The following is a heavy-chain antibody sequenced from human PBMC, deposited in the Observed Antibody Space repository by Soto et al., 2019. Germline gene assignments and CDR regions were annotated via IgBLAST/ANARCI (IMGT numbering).Heavy chain of an antibody. CDR1: GGSISTSGYY. J-gene: IGHJ4*02. V-gene: IGHV4-31*03. D-gene: IGHD4-17*01. Sequence: QVQLQESGPGLVKPSQSLSLTCTVSGGSISTSGYYWTWIRQHPGKGLEWIGYIYDSGSTYYNSSLKSRVTISVDTSKNQFSLNLSSVTAADTAVYYCARVYGDYWGQGTLVTVSS. CDR3: ARVYGDY. CDR2: IYDSGST.